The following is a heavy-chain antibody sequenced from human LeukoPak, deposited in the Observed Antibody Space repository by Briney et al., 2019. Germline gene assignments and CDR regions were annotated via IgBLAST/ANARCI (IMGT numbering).Heavy chain of an antibody. J-gene: IGHJ4*02. CDR2: MHYSGST. V-gene: IGHV4-38-2*02. Sequence: SETLSLTCTVSGYSISSDYYWGWIRQPPGKGLEWIGTMHYSGSTDYNPSLMSRVTISLDTSKNQFSLKLSSVTAAATAVYYCASCRVGYSDYKCYYFDYWGQGILVTVSS. D-gene: IGHD5-12*01. CDR3: ASCRVGYSDYKCYYFDY. CDR1: GYSISSDYY.